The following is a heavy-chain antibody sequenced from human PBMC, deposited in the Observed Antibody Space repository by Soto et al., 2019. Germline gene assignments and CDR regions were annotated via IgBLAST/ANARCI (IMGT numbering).Heavy chain of an antibody. CDR3: AREGASGFGMDV. CDR2: SSTSGRT. V-gene: IGHV4-4*07. J-gene: IGHJ6*02. CDR1: GGSIRSYY. D-gene: IGHD1-26*01. Sequence: QVQLQESGPGLVKPSETLSLTCNVSGGSIRSYYWSWVRQPAGKPLEWIGRSSTSGRTNYNPSLKSRVSMSVDTSKNQFSLEVTSVTAADTAVYYCAREGASGFGMDVWGLGTTVTVAS.